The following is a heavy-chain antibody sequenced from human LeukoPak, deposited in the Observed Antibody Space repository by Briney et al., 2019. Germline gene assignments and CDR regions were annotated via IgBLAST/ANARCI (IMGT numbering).Heavy chain of an antibody. CDR1: GGSISSSSYY. D-gene: IGHD3-10*01. CDR3: ARAANFGELLRFDY. Sequence: SETLSLTCTVSGGSISSSSYYWGWIRQPPGKGLEWIGSIYYSGSTYYNPSLKSRVTISVDTSKNQFSLKLSSVTAADTAVYYCARAANFGELLRFDYWGQGTLVTVSS. CDR2: IYYSGST. J-gene: IGHJ4*02. V-gene: IGHV4-39*07.